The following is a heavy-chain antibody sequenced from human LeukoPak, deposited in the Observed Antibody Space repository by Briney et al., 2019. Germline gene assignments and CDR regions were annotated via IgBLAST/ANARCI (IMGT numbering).Heavy chain of an antibody. J-gene: IGHJ6*02. CDR3: ARDLKYSYGSYYYYGMDV. Sequence: NPGGSLRLSCAASGFTFRNFAMTWVRQAPGKGLEWVSTISGNSGSTYYADSVKGRFTISRDNAKNSLYLQMNSLRAEATAVYYCARDLKYSYGSYYYYGMDVWGQGTTVTVSS. D-gene: IGHD5-18*01. V-gene: IGHV3-21*01. CDR2: ISGNSGST. CDR1: GFTFRNFA.